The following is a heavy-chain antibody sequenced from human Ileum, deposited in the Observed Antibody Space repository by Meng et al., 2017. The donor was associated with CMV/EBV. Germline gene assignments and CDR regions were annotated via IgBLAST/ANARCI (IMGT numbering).Heavy chain of an antibody. CDR3: AMEEKSAAGY. D-gene: IGHD6-13*01. J-gene: IGHJ4*02. CDR2: IHYSGRT. V-gene: IGHV4-39*01. Sequence: TCPAAGGSISSSNYYWAWVRQPPGKGLEWIGSIHYSGRTYYSPSLKSRVTISVDTSRNQFSLKLTSVTAADTAVYYCAMEEKSAAGYWGQGTLVTVSS. CDR1: GGSISSSNYY.